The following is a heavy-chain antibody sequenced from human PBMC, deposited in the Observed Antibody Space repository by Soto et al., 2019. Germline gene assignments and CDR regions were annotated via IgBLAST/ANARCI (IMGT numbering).Heavy chain of an antibody. CDR1: GYTFTSYA. CDR3: ASGGNSGSYYGSDAFDI. Sequence: QVQLVQSGAEAKKPGASVKVSCKASGYTFTSYAMHWVRQAPGQRLEWMGWINAGNGNTKYSQKFQGRVTITRDTSASTAYMELSSLRSEDTAVYYCASGGNSGSYYGSDAFDIWGQGTMVTVSS. D-gene: IGHD1-26*01. CDR2: INAGNGNT. V-gene: IGHV1-3*01. J-gene: IGHJ3*02.